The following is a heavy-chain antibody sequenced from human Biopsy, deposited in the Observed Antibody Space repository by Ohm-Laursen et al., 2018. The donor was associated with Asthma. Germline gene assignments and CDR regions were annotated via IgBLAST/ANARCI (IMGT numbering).Heavy chain of an antibody. D-gene: IGHD1-7*01. V-gene: IGHV1-3*01. CDR1: GYTFISYA. Sequence: GASVKVSCKASGYTFISYAIHWVRQVPGQRLEWMGWINAGNGNTKYSQKFQGRVTITRDTSASTAYMLLSSLRSEDTAVYYCARDGGLTSYPGTFHIWGQGTLVTVSS. J-gene: IGHJ4*02. CDR3: ARDGGLTSYPGTFHI. CDR2: INAGNGNT.